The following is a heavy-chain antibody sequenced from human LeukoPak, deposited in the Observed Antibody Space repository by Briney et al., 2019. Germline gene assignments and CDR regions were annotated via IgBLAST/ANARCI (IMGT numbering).Heavy chain of an antibody. V-gene: IGHV1-69*04. CDR2: IIPILGIA. D-gene: IGHD6-19*01. CDR1: GGTFSSYA. CDR3: ARDQKGIAVAGTLD. J-gene: IGHJ4*02. Sequence: SVKVSCKASGGTFSSYAISWVRQAPGQGLEWMGRIIPILGIANYAQKFQGRVTITADKSTSTAYMELSSLRSEDTAAYYCARDQKGIAVAGTLDWGQGTLVTVSS.